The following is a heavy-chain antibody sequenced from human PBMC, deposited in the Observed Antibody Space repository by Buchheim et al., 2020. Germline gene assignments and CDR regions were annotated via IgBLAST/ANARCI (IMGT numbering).Heavy chain of an antibody. CDR1: GFTFSSYG. J-gene: IGHJ4*02. Sequence: QVQLVESGGGVVQPGRSLGLSCAASGFTFSSYGMHWVRQTPGKGLEWVAVIWYDGSNKYYADSVKGRFTISRDNSKNTLYLQMNSLRAEDTAVYYCASMSPFGELLDYWGQGTL. CDR2: IWYDGSNK. V-gene: IGHV3-33*01. D-gene: IGHD3-10*01. CDR3: ASMSPFGELLDY.